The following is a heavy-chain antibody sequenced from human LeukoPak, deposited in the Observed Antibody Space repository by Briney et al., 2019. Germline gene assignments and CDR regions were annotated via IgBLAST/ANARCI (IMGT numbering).Heavy chain of an antibody. Sequence: GGSLRLSCAASGFTFSSYEMNWVRQAPGKGLEWVSYIGSSGSTIYYADSVKGRFTISRDNAKNSLYLQMNSLRAEDTAVYYCARASYGYLDYWGQGTLVTVSS. J-gene: IGHJ4*02. CDR3: ARASYGYLDY. CDR2: IGSSGSTI. D-gene: IGHD5-18*01. V-gene: IGHV3-48*03. CDR1: GFTFSSYE.